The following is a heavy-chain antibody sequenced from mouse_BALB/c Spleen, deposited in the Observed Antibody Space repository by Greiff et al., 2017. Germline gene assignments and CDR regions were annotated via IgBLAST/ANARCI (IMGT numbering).Heavy chain of an antibody. CDR1: GFTFTDYY. CDR2: IRNKANGYTT. J-gene: IGHJ4*01. V-gene: IGHV7-3*02. Sequence: EVQRVESGGGLVQPGGSLRLSCATSGFTFTDYYMSWVRQPPGKALEWLGFIRNKANGYTTEYSASVKGRFTISRDNSQSILYLQMNTLRAEDSATYYCARALYGGAMDYWGQGTSVTVSS. CDR3: ARALYGGAMDY. D-gene: IGHD1-1*02.